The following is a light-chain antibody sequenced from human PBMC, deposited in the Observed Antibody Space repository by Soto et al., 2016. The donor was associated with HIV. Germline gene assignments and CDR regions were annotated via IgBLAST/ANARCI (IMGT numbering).Light chain of an antibody. J-gene: IGKJ4*01. CDR3: MQGTHRPVT. CDR1: QSLVHTDGNTY. V-gene: IGKV2-30*02. Sequence: DVVMTQSPLSLSVTLGQPASISCRSSQSLVHTDGNTYLNWFQQRPGQSPRRLIYKVSIRASGVPDRFSGSGSGTDFTLKISRVEAEDVGVYYCMQGTHRPVTFGGGTNVEIK. CDR2: KVS.